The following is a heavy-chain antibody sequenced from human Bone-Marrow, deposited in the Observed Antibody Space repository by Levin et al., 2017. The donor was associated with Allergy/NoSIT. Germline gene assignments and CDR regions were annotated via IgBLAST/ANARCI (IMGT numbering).Heavy chain of an antibody. CDR1: GFTFSSYG. V-gene: IGHV3-30*18. CDR3: AKSSGSGSYFMGFGYYFDY. D-gene: IGHD3-10*01. Sequence: GGSLRLSCAASGFTFSSYGMHWVRQAPGKGLEWVAVISYDGSNKYYADSVKGRFTISRDNSKNTLYLQMNSLRAEDTAVYYCAKSSGSGSYFMGFGYYFDYWGQGTLVTVSS. CDR2: ISYDGSNK. J-gene: IGHJ4*02.